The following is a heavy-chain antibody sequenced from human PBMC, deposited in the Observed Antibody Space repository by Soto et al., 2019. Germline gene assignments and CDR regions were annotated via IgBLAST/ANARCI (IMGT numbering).Heavy chain of an antibody. CDR2: IYYSGST. V-gene: IGHV4-30-4*01. CDR1: GGSISSGDYS. Sequence: QVQLQESGPGLVKPSQTLSLPCPVSGGSISSGDYSWGWIRQPPGKGLGWIGYIYYSGSTYYNPSLKSRVTISVDTSKNQFSLKLSSVTAADTAVYYCARVVNRPVRFDLWGRGTLVTVSS. D-gene: IGHD2-15*01. J-gene: IGHJ2*01. CDR3: ARVVNRPVRFDL.